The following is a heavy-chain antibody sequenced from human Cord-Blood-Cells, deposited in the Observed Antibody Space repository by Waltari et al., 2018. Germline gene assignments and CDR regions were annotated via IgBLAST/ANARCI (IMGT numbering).Heavy chain of an antibody. V-gene: IGHV3-7*01. CDR3: ARVGGSSWSDAVDI. D-gene: IGHD6-13*01. CDR1: GFTFSSYW. CDR2: IKQEGSEK. Sequence: EVQLVESGGGLVQPGGSLRLSCAASGFTFSSYWMSWVRQAPGKGLEWEASIKQEGSEKYYVDSVKGRFTIARDNAKNSLYLQMNSLRAEDTAVYYCARVGGSSWSDAVDIWGQGTMVTVSS. J-gene: IGHJ3*02.